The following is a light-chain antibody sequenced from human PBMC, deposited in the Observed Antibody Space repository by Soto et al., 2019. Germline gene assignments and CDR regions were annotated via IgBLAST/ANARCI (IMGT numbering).Light chain of an antibody. J-gene: IGKJ4*01. CDR1: QSISSW. CDR3: QQYNSYPL. CDR2: DAS. Sequence: DLQMTQSPSTLSASVGDRVTITCRASQSISSWLAWYQQKPGKAPKLLIYDASSLESGVPSRFSGSGSGTEFTLTISSLQPDDFATYYCQQYNSYPLFGGGTKVEIK. V-gene: IGKV1-5*01.